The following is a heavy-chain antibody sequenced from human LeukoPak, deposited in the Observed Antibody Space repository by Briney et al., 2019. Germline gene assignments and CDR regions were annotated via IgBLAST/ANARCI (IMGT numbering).Heavy chain of an antibody. CDR2: ITPLFGTA. CDR3: ARDSGSGNNDY. V-gene: IGHV1-69*13. Sequence: SVKVSCKASGGTFSKYTISWVRQRPGQGLEWMGGITPLFGTANYAQKFQGRVTITADESASTAYMELSSLRSEDTAVYYCARDSGSGNNDYWGQGTLVTVSS. D-gene: IGHD1-26*01. CDR1: GGTFSKYT. J-gene: IGHJ4*02.